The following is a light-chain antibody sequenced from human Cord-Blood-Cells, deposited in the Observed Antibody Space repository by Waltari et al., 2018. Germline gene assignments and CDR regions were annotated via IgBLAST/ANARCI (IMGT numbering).Light chain of an antibody. V-gene: IGKV1-33*01. CDR2: DAS. J-gene: IGKJ4*01. CDR1: QDISNY. CDR3: QQNDNRPLS. Sequence: DIQMPQSQSSLSASVGDRVTITCQAIQDISNYLNWYQQKPGKAPKLLIYDASNLETGVPSRVSGSVSGTEFTFTISRLQPEAIATYYCQQNDNRPLSSGAGAKVEIK.